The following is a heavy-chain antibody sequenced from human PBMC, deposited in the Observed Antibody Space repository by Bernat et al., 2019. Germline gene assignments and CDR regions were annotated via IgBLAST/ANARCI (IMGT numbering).Heavy chain of an antibody. D-gene: IGHD2-15*01. CDR1: GFTFSSYS. CDR2: ISSSSSYI. Sequence: EVQLVESGGGLVKPGGSLRLSCAASGFTFSSYSMNWVRQAPGKGLEWVSSISSSSSYIYYAESVKGRFTISRDNAKNSLYLQMNSLRAEDTAVYYCARDLRDIVVVVAVPDAFDIWGQGTMVTVSS. CDR3: ARDLRDIVVVVAVPDAFDI. V-gene: IGHV3-21*01. J-gene: IGHJ3*02.